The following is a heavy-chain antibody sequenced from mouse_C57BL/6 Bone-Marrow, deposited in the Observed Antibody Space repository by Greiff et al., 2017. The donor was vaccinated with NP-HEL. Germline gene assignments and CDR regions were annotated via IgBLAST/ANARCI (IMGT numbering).Heavy chain of an antibody. CDR3: ARRGDYYGPHYFDY. CDR2: IYPRDGST. J-gene: IGHJ2*01. D-gene: IGHD1-1*01. V-gene: IGHV1-85*01. CDR1: GYTFTSYD. Sequence: QVHVKQSGPELVKPGASVKLSCKASGYTFTSYDINWVKQRPGQGLEWIGWIYPRDGSTKYNEKFKGKATLTVDTSSSTAYMELHSLTSEDSAVYFCARRGDYYGPHYFDYWGQGTTLTVSS.